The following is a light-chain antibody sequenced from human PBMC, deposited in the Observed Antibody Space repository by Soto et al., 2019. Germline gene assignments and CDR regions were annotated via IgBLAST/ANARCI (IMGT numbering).Light chain of an antibody. CDR3: AGWYAGLGGWV. CDR2: SDK. Sequence: QSVLTQPPSASGTPGQRVTISCSGSSSNIGNNYLFWYQQFPGTAPKVIIFSDKQRPSGVPDRFSGSTSGAAEALAISGLLSEDEADDYCAGWYAGLGGWVFGGGTKLTVL. V-gene: IGLV1-47*02. CDR1: SSNIGNNY. J-gene: IGLJ3*02.